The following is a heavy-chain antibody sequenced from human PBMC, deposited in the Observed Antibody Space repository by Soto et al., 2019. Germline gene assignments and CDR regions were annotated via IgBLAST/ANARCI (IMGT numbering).Heavy chain of an antibody. CDR2: IYYSGST. J-gene: IGHJ4*02. CDR1: GGSISSGGYY. CDR3: ARDDCSGGSRLQFDY. V-gene: IGHV4-31*03. Sequence: SETLSLTCTVSGGSISSGGYYWSWIRQHPGKGLEWIGYIYYSGSTYYNPSLKSRVTISVDTSKNQFSLKLSSVTAADTAVYYCARDDCSGGSRLQFDYWGQGTLVTVSS. D-gene: IGHD2-15*01.